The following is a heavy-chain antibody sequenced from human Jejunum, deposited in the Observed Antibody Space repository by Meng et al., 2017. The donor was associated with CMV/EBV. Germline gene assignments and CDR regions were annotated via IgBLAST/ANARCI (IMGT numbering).Heavy chain of an antibody. V-gene: IGHV1-18*01. CDR1: FTSYD. CDR2: ISPYNGNK. CDR3: ARGRTRFLEWLPSDWFDF. J-gene: IGHJ3*01. Sequence: FTSYDISWVGQAPGKGLEWMGWISPYNGNKKYSQNLQGRVTMTTDTFTSTVYMELGSLRSDDTAVYYCARGRTRFLEWLPSDWFDFWGQGTMVTVSS. D-gene: IGHD3-3*01.